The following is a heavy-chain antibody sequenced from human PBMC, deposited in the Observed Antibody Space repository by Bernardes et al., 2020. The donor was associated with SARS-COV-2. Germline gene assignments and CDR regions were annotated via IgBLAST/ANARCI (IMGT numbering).Heavy chain of an antibody. CDR3: ARLPEWFLYYGMDV. CDR1: GFTFSSYG. V-gene: IGHV3-33*01. Sequence: GGSLRLSCAASGFTFSSYGMHWVRQAPGKGLEWVAVIWYDGSNKYYADSVKGRFTISRDNSKNTLYLQMNSLRAEDTAVYYCARLPEWFLYYGMDVWGQGTTVTVSS. D-gene: IGHD3-3*01. J-gene: IGHJ6*02. CDR2: IWYDGSNK.